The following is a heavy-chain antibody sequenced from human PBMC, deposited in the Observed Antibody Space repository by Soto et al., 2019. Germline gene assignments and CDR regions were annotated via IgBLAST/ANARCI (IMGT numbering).Heavy chain of an antibody. CDR3: AKDLLRIPPQNYYGSGSYYYYYYGMDV. D-gene: IGHD3-10*01. V-gene: IGHV3-30*18. CDR2: ISYDGSNK. J-gene: IGHJ6*02. Sequence: GGSLRLSCAASGFTFSSYGMHWVRQAPGKGLEWVAVISYDGSNKYYADSVKGRFTISRDNSKNTLYLQMNSLRAEDTAVYYCAKDLLRIPPQNYYGSGSYYYYYYGMDVWGQGTTVTVSS. CDR1: GFTFSSYG.